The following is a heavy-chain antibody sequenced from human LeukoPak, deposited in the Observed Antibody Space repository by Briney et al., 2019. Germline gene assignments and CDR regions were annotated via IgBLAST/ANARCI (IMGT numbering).Heavy chain of an antibody. V-gene: IGHV4-39*01. Sequence: PSETLSLTCTVSGGSISGSSYYWGWIRQPPGKGLEWIGSIYYSGSTYYNPSLKSRFTISVDTSKNQFSLKLSSVTAADTAVYYCARRADCGGDCYSVFDYWGQGTLVTVSS. CDR2: IYYSGST. CDR3: ARRADCGGDCYSVFDY. D-gene: IGHD2-21*02. J-gene: IGHJ4*02. CDR1: GGSISGSSYY.